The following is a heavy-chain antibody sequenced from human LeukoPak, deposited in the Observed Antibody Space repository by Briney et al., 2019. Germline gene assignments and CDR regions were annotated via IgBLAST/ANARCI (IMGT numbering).Heavy chain of an antibody. D-gene: IGHD5-12*01. V-gene: IGHV3-30*02. CDR2: IRSDGISK. J-gene: IGHJ4*02. CDR3: AKGKIPPGGFHFDY. CDR1: GFTFSSFG. Sequence: GGSLRFSCAASGFTFSSFGIHWVRQAPGKGLEWVAFIRSDGISKYYADSVKGRFTISRDNSKGTLYLQVNSLGAEDTAVYYCAKGKIPPGGFHFDYWGQGTLVTVSS.